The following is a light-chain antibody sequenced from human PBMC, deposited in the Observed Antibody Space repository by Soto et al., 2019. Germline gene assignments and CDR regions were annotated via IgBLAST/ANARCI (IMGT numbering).Light chain of an antibody. Sequence: SYELTQPLSVSVALGQTARITCGGNNIGSKNVHWYQQKPGQAPVLVIYRDSNRPSGIPERFSGSNSGNTATLTISRAQAGDEADYYCQVGDSSLVFGGGTKVTVL. CDR1: NIGSKN. CDR3: QVGDSSLV. V-gene: IGLV3-9*01. J-gene: IGLJ2*01. CDR2: RDS.